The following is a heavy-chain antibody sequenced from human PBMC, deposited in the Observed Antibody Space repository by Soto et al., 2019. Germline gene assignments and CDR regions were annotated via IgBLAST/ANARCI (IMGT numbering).Heavy chain of an antibody. D-gene: IGHD6-6*01. CDR1: GDYISSGDYY. CDR3: ARSLSASSGWFDP. V-gene: IGHV4-30-4*01. CDR2: IYKSGTT. J-gene: IGHJ5*02. Sequence: QVHLEESGPGLVKPSQTLSLTCTVSGDYISSGDYYWTWIRQSPGKGLEWMAYIYKSGTTYYNPSIRHRLFISIDMSTNRFSLQVTSVTAADTAFYYCARSLSASSGWFDPWGQGTLVTVSS.